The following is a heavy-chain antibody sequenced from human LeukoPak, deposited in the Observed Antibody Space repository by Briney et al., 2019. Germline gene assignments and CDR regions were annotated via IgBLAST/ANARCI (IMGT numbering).Heavy chain of an antibody. D-gene: IGHD1-1*01. CDR3: AKGSTGSTGAFDY. J-gene: IGHJ4*02. Sequence: SLRLSCAASGFTFDDYAMHWVRQVPGKGLEWVSGISWNSGNIGYADSVEGRFTISRDNAKNSLYLQMNSLRAEDMALYYCAKGSTGSTGAFDYWGQGTLVTVSS. V-gene: IGHV3-9*03. CDR1: GFTFDDYA. CDR2: ISWNSGNI.